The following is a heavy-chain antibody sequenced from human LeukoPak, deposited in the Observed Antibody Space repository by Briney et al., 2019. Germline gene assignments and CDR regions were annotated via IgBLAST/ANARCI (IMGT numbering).Heavy chain of an antibody. Sequence: ASVKVSCKASGCIFTNYGISWVRQAPGQGLEWMGWISGDNDNTYYAQKYQGIVTMTTDTSTNTAYMELRSLRSDDTAVYYCARATSLGDSSGYYYADSWGQGTLVTVSS. CDR3: ARATSLGDSSGYYYADS. V-gene: IGHV1-18*01. D-gene: IGHD3-22*01. CDR2: ISGDNDNT. CDR1: GCIFTNYG. J-gene: IGHJ5*01.